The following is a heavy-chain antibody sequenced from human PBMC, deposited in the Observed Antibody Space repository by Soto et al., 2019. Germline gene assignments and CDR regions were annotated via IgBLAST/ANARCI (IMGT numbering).Heavy chain of an antibody. CDR3: ARHVGNSPPAS. J-gene: IGHJ4*02. D-gene: IGHD6-13*01. CDR2: MYYSGST. Sequence: SETLSLTCTVSGGSTSSSNFHWSWIRQPPGKGREWIGSMYYSGSTYYNPSLKSRVTISVDTSKNQFSLKLTSVTAADTAVYHCARHVGNSPPASWGQGTLVTVSS. V-gene: IGHV4-39*01. CDR1: GGSTSSSNFH.